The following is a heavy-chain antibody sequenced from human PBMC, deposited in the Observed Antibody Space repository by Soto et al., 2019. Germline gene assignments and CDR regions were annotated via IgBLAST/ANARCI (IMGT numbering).Heavy chain of an antibody. CDR3: ARDKTRYSRSHMYFDY. CDR1: GGTFSSYA. CDR2: IIPIFGTA. V-gene: IGHV1-69*12. Sequence: QVQLVQSGAEVKKPGSSVKVSCKASGGTFSSYAISWVRQAPGQGLEWMGGIIPIFGTANYAQKFQGGVTITADESTSTAYMELSSLRSEDTAVYYCARDKTRYSRSHMYFDYWGQGTLVTVSS. J-gene: IGHJ4*02. D-gene: IGHD6-13*01.